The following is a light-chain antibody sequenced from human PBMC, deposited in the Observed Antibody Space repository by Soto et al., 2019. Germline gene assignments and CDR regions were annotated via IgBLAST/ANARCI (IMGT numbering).Light chain of an antibody. CDR2: EGS. J-gene: IGLJ2*01. V-gene: IGLV2-23*01. CDR1: SSDVGSYNL. CDR3: CSYAGSSTDVV. Sequence: QSALTQPASVSGSPGQSITISCTGTSSDVGSYNLVSWYQQHPGKAPKLMIYEGSKRPSGVSNRFSGSKSGNTASLTISGLQAEDEADYYCCSYAGSSTDVVFGGGTTVTVL.